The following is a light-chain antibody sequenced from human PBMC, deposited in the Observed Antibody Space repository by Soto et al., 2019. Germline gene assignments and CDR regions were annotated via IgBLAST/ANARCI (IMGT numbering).Light chain of an antibody. CDR1: QRISSN. CDR3: QQYNNWPPT. Sequence: IVLTQSPATLSWSPGKRATLSCGANQRISSNLAWYQQKPGQAPRLLISGASTRATGVPARFSGSGYGTEFNLTISSLQSEDFAVYSCQQYNNWPPTFGQGTKVDIK. J-gene: IGKJ1*01. V-gene: IGKV3-15*01. CDR2: GAS.